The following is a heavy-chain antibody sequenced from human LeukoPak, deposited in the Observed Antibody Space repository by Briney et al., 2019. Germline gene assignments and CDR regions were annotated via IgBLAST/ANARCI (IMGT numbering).Heavy chain of an antibody. J-gene: IGHJ4*02. CDR3: ARADQPYYYGSGSYYSAFDY. CDR1: GGSFSDYF. V-gene: IGHV4-34*01. CDR2: INHSGST. D-gene: IGHD3-10*01. Sequence: SETLSLTCAAYGGSFSDYFWSWIRQPPGKGLEWIGEINHSGSTNYNPSLKSRVTISVDTSKNQFSLKLSSVTAADTAVYYCARADQPYYYGSGSYYSAFDYWGQGTLVTVSS.